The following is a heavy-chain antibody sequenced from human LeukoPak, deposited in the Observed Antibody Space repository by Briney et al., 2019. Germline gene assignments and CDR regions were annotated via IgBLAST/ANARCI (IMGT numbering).Heavy chain of an antibody. CDR1: GFTFSDYY. D-gene: IGHD1-26*01. V-gene: IGHV3-11*01. CDR2: INSSSGSTI. J-gene: IGHJ6*02. CDR3: ARGSQVGAAGLYYYGMDV. Sequence: KPRGSLRLSCAASGFTFSDYYMSWIRQAPGKGLEWVSYINSSSGSTIYYAGSVKGRFTISRDDAKNSLYLQMNSLRAEDTAVYYCARGSQVGAAGLYYYGMDVWGQGTTVTVSS.